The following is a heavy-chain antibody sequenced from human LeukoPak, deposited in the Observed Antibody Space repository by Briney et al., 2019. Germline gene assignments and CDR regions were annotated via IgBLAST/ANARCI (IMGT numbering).Heavy chain of an antibody. CDR1: GFTFSNAW. J-gene: IGHJ5*02. D-gene: IGHD6-13*01. CDR2: VSWNSDFI. V-gene: IGHV3-23*01. Sequence: GGSLRLSCAASGFTFSNAWMSWVRQAPGKGLEWVSGVSWNSDFIYSADSVKGRFIISRDNSKNMVYLEMNSLRAEDTAVYYCAKDSVAAAGTSWFGPWGQGTLVTVSS. CDR3: AKDSVAAAGTSWFGP.